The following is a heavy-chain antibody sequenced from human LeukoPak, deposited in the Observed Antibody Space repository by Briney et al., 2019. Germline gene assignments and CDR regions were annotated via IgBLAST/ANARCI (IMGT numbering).Heavy chain of an antibody. Sequence: GGSLRLSCAASGFTFSSYSMNWVRQAPGKGLEWVSSISSSSSYIYYADSVKGRSTISRDNAKNSLYLQMNSLRAEDTAVYYCARSAPGLPPPYWGQGTLVTVSS. CDR3: ARSAPGLPPPY. CDR1: GFTFSSYS. CDR2: ISSSSSYI. V-gene: IGHV3-21*01. J-gene: IGHJ4*02.